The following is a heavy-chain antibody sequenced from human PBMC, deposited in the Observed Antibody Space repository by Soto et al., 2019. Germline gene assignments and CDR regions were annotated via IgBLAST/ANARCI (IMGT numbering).Heavy chain of an antibody. CDR1: GFTFSSYG. J-gene: IGHJ4*02. Sequence: PGGSLRLSCAASGFTFSSYGMSWVRQAPGKGLEWVSGISGSGSSTDYADSAKGRFTISRDSSENTLYLQMNSLRVEDTAVYYCAKDQGDYSPHAFASWGQGTLVTVSS. CDR3: AKDQGDYSPHAFAS. CDR2: ISGSGSST. V-gene: IGHV3-23*01. D-gene: IGHD4-17*01.